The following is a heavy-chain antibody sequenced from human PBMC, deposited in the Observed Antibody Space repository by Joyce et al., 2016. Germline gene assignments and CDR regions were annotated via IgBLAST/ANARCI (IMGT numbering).Heavy chain of an antibody. CDR3: ARSSYTNGIFDY. J-gene: IGHJ4*02. V-gene: IGHV3-21*01. Sequence: EVQLVESGGGLVKPGGSLRLSCAASGFTFSSYSMSGVRQAPGKWLEWVSSLSSSSSYIKYTDSVKGRFTISRDNAKNSLYLQMNSLRVEDTAVYYCARSSYTNGIFDYWGQGTLVTVSS. CDR2: LSSSSSYI. D-gene: IGHD2-8*01. CDR1: GFTFSSYS.